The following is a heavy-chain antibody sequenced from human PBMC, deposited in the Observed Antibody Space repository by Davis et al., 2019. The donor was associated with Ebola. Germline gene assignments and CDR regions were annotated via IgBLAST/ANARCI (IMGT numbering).Heavy chain of an antibody. CDR3: AKTGGYCSGGSCYHRFGYLEVDY. D-gene: IGHD2-15*01. Sequence: GESLKISCVASGFSFSNYAMSWVRQAPGKGLEWVSAISGSGGSTYYADSVKGRFTISRDNSKNTLYLQMNSLRAEDTAVYYCAKTGGYCSGGSCYHRFGYLEVDYWGQGTLVTVSS. J-gene: IGHJ4*02. CDR1: GFSFSNYA. CDR2: ISGSGGST. V-gene: IGHV3-23*01.